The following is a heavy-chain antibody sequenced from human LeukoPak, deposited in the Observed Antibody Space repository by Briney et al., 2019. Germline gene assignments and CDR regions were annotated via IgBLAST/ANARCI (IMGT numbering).Heavy chain of an antibody. CDR1: GGTFSSYA. D-gene: IGHD1-26*01. CDR3: AREWWELHNFDY. J-gene: IGHJ4*02. Sequence: GASVKVSCKASGGTFSSYAISWVRQAPGQGLEWMGRIIPIFGTANYAQKFQGRVTMTRDTSTSTVYMELSSLRSEDTAVYYCAREWWELHNFDYWGQGTLVTVSS. CDR2: IIPIFGTA. V-gene: IGHV1-69*05.